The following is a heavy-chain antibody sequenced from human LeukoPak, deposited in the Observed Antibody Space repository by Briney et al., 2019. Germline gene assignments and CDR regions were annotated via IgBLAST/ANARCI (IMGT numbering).Heavy chain of an antibody. CDR1: GYSFTSYG. D-gene: IGHD1-1*01. CDR3: ARQQLEWATIRNVGYYQYYYMDV. CDR2: ISAYNGAT. J-gene: IGHJ6*03. Sequence: ASVKVSCKASGYSFTSYGISWVRQAPGQGLEWMGWISAYNGATNHAHKFQGRVTMTTDTPTTTAYMEPRSLRSDDTAVYYCARQQLEWATIRNVGYYQYYYMDVWGKGTTVTVSS. V-gene: IGHV1-18*01.